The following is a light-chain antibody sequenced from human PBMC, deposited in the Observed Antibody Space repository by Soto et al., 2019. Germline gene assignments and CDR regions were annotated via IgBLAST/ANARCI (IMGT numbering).Light chain of an antibody. Sequence: QSVLTQSPSASASLGASVKLTCTLSSGHSSYAIAWHQQQPEKGPRYLMKLNSDGSHSKGDGIPDRFSGSSSGAERYLTISSLQSEDEADYYCQTWDTGIRVFGGETKLTVL. CDR1: SGHSSYA. CDR2: LNSDGSH. V-gene: IGLV4-69*01. CDR3: QTWDTGIRV. J-gene: IGLJ2*01.